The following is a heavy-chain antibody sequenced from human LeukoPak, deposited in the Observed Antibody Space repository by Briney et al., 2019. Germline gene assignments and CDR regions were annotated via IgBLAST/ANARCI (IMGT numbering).Heavy chain of an antibody. CDR3: ARVVGAVAGTPRWFDP. J-gene: IGHJ5*02. D-gene: IGHD6-19*01. CDR2: IYYSGST. CDR1: GGSISSSGYY. Sequence: SETLSLTCTVSGGSISSSGYYWGWIRQPPGKGLEWIGSIYYSGSTYYNPSLKSRVTISVDTSKNQFSLKLSSVTAADTAVYYCARVVGAVAGTPRWFDPWGQGTLVTVSS. V-gene: IGHV4-39*07.